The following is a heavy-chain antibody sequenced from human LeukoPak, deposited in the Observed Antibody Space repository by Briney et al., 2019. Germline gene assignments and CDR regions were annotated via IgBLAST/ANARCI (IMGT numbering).Heavy chain of an antibody. CDR2: ISTTSSYT. J-gene: IGHJ4*02. CDR3: TTGITMVRGVIHLIDY. D-gene: IGHD3-10*01. V-gene: IGHV3-11*06. CDR1: GCTFSDFY. Sequence: PGGSLRLSCAASGCTFSDFYMSWIRQAPGKGLESVSYISTTSSYTNYADSVKGRFTISRDNAKNSLFLQMNSLRDEDTAVYYCTTGITMVRGVIHLIDYWGQGTLVTVSS.